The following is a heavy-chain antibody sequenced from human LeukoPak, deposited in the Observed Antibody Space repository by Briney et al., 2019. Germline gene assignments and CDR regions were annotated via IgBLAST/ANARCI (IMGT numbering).Heavy chain of an antibody. CDR2: IYYSGSTY. V-gene: IGHV4-39*01. CDR3: ARLAGGYCSGGTCYFDY. J-gene: IGHJ4*02. CDR1: GDSISRNSYY. D-gene: IGHD2-15*01. Sequence: PSETLSLTCTVSGDSISRNSYYWGWIRQPAGKGLEWIGSIYYSGSTYYYNPSLKSRVAISVDTSKNQFSLKLSSVTAADTAVYYCARLAGGYCSGGTCYFDYWGQGTLVTVSS.